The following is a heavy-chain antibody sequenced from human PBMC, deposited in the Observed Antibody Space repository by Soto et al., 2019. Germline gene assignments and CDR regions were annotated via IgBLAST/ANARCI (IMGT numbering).Heavy chain of an antibody. D-gene: IGHD2-21*01. V-gene: IGHV1-69*01. Sequence: QVQLVQSGAEVKKPGSSVKVSCKASGGTFSSYAISWVRQAPGQGLEWMGGIIPIFGTANYAQKFQGRVTITADESTSTDYMELSSLRSEDTAVYYCARRGLSGGESPYYFDYWGQGTLVTVSS. CDR3: ARRGLSGGESPYYFDY. J-gene: IGHJ4*02. CDR2: IIPIFGTA. CDR1: GGTFSSYA.